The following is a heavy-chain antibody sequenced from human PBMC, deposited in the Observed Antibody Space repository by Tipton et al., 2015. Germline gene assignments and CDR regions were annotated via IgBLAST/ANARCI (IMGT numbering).Heavy chain of an antibody. CDR1: HDSIRNKY. CDR2: IYDGGRV. Sequence: GLVKPSETLSLACSVSHDSIRNKYWSWIRQPAGKGLEWIGRIYDGGRVDYNPSLKGRVTMSVDTSKNEFSLSLTSVSAADTAIYYCARDVVPNWFEPWGQGILVTVSS. V-gene: IGHV4-4*07. CDR3: ARDVVPNWFEP. J-gene: IGHJ5*02.